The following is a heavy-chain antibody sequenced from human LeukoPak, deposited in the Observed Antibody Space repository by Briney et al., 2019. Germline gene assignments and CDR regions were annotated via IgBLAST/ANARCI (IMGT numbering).Heavy chain of an antibody. CDR1: GGSISSYY. Sequence: SETLSLTCTVSGGSISSYYWSWIRQPPGKGLEWIGYIYTSGSTNYNPSLKSRVTISVDTSKNQFSLKPSSVTAADTAVYYCARSLAGEWELHLVFDYWGQGTLVTVSS. CDR2: IYTSGST. CDR3: ARSLAGEWELHLVFDY. D-gene: IGHD1-26*01. V-gene: IGHV4-4*09. J-gene: IGHJ4*02.